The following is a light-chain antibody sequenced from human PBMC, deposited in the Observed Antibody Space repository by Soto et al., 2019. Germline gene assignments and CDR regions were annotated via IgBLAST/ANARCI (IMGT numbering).Light chain of an antibody. CDR2: DAS. CDR1: QSVSSY. CDR3: QQRSNWPLIT. V-gene: IGKV3-11*01. J-gene: IGKJ1*01. Sequence: EFVLKQSPATLSLSPGERATLXXRASQSVSSYLAWYQQKPGQAPRLXXYDASNRATGIPARFSGSGSGTDFTLTISSLEPEDFAVYYCQQRSNWPLITFGQGTKVDIK.